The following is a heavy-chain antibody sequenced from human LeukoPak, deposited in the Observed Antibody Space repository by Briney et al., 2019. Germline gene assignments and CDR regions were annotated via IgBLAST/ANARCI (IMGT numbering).Heavy chain of an antibody. D-gene: IGHD4-17*01. Sequence: PGGSLRLSCAASGFTVSSNYMSWVRQALGKGLEWVSVIYSGGSTYYADSVKGRFTISRDNSKNTLYLQMNSLRAEDTAVYYCARLSPVTAPDVDYWGQGTLVTVSS. CDR3: ARLSPVTAPDVDY. CDR2: IYSGGST. CDR1: GFTVSSNY. V-gene: IGHV3-66*01. J-gene: IGHJ4*02.